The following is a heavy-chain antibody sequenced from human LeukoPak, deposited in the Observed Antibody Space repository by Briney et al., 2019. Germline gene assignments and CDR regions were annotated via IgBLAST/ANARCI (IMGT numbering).Heavy chain of an antibody. J-gene: IGHJ4*02. V-gene: IGHV3-30*18. CDR1: GFTFRSYG. CDR3: AKDRRRYCSGGSCYLFDY. D-gene: IGHD2-15*01. CDR2: ISYDGSNK. Sequence: GRSLRLSCAASGFTFRSYGMHWVRQAPGKGLEWVAVISYDGSNKYYADSVKGRFTISRDNSKNTLYLQMNSLRAEDTAVYYCAKDRRRYCSGGSCYLFDYWGQGTLVTASS.